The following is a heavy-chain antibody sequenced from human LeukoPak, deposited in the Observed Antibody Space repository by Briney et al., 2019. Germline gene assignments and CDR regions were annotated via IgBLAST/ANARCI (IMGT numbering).Heavy chain of an antibody. CDR1: GFTFSSYA. Sequence: GGSLRLSCAASGFTFSSYAMSWVRQAPGKGLEWVSAISGSGGSTYYADSVKGRFTISRDNSKNTLYLQMNSLRAEDTAVYYCAKVGVYCSGGSCYAERFDYWGQGTLVTVSS. D-gene: IGHD2-15*01. CDR3: AKVGVYCSGGSCYAERFDY. J-gene: IGHJ4*02. V-gene: IGHV3-23*01. CDR2: ISGSGGST.